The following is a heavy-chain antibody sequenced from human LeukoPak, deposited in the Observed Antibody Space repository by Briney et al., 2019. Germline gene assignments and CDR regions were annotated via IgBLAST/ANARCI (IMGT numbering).Heavy chain of an antibody. D-gene: IGHD6-19*01. CDR1: GFTFNSYH. CDR2: INSDGSST. Sequence: SGGSLRLSCAASGFTFNSYHMNWVRQAPGKGLVWVSRINSDGSSTSYADSVKGRFTISRDNAKNTLYLQMNSLRAEDTAVYYCASSLLAVADYWGQGTLVTVSS. CDR3: ASSLLAVADY. J-gene: IGHJ4*02. V-gene: IGHV3-74*01.